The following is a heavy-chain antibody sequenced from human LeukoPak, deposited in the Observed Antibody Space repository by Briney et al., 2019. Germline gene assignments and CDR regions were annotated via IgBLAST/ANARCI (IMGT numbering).Heavy chain of an antibody. V-gene: IGHV3-21*01. D-gene: IGHD6-13*01. CDR3: AREKEAAAGQTYYFDY. CDR2: ISSSSSYI. Sequence: PGGSPRLSCAASGFTFSSYSMNWVRQAPGKGLEWVSSISSSSSYIYYADSVKGRFTISRDNSKNTLYLQMNSLRAEDTAVYYCAREKEAAAGQTYYFDYWGQGTLVTVSS. CDR1: GFTFSSYS. J-gene: IGHJ4*02.